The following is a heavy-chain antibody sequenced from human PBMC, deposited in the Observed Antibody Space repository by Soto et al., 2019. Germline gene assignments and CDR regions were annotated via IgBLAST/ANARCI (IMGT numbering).Heavy chain of an antibody. V-gene: IGHV1-8*01. CDR1: GYTFSSYD. D-gene: IGHD6-19*01. Sequence: QVQLVQSGAEVKKPGASVKVSCKASGYTFSSYDINWVRQATGQVLEWMGWLNPNSGDTGYAQKFQGRVTLTRNTSINTAYIALSSLTSDDTAVYYCATSGGGWYLYWGQGTLVTVSS. CDR2: LNPNSGDT. CDR3: ATSGGGWYLY. J-gene: IGHJ4*02.